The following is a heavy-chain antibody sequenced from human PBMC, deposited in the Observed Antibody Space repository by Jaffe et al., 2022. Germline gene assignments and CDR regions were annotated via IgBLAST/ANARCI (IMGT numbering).Heavy chain of an antibody. Sequence: QVQLQESGPGLVKPSQTLSLTCTVSGGSISSGSYYWSWIRQPAGKGLEWIGRIYTSGSTNYNPSLKSRVTISVDTSKNQFSLKLSSVTAADTAVYYCARDRQDIVVGAFDYWGQGTLVTVSS. D-gene: IGHD2-2*01. J-gene: IGHJ4*02. CDR1: GGSISSGSYY. CDR2: IYTSGST. V-gene: IGHV4-61*02. CDR3: ARDRQDIVVGAFDY.